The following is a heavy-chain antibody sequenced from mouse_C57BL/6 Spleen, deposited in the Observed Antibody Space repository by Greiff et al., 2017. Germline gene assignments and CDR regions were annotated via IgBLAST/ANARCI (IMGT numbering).Heavy chain of an antibody. Sequence: EVQLQQSGPELVKPGASVKISCKASGYSFTGYYMNWVKQSPEKSLEWIGEINPSTGGTTYNQKFKAKATLTVDKSSSTAYMQLKSLTSEDSAVYYCARYGNYGWYFDVWGTGTTVTVSS. V-gene: IGHV1-42*01. CDR1: GYSFTGYY. J-gene: IGHJ1*03. CDR2: INPSTGGT. D-gene: IGHD2-1*01. CDR3: ARYGNYGWYFDV.